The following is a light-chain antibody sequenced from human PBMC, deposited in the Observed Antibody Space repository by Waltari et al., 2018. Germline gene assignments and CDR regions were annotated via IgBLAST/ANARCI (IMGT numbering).Light chain of an antibody. CDR2: GVS. V-gene: IGKV3-20*01. Sequence: TVLTQSPGTLSLSPGERATLSCRASQSLGGNYLVWYQQKPGQPPRPLSHGVSRRATGVPDRFSGSGSGTDFTLTITRLEPEDFAVYYCYHHDYSLTFGGGTKVEI. CDR3: YHHDYSLT. CDR1: QSLGGNY. J-gene: IGKJ4*01.